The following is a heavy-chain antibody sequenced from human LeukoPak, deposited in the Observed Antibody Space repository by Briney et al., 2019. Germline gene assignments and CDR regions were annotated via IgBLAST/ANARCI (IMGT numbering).Heavy chain of an antibody. CDR2: ISSSGSTI. CDR3: ARSDNWNIWSYFDY. J-gene: IGHJ4*02. V-gene: IGHV3-11*01. Sequence: GGSLRLSCAASGFTFSDYYMSWIRRAPGKGLEGVSYISSSGSTIYYADSVKGRFTISRDNAKNSLYLQMNSLRAEDTAVYYCARSDNWNIWSYFDYWGPGTLVTVSS. D-gene: IGHD1-20*01. CDR1: GFTFSDYY.